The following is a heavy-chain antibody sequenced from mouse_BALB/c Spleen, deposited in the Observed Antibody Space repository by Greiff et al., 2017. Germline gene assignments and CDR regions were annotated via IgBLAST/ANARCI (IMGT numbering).Heavy chain of an antibody. CDR3: TRDLGVDY. CDR2: ISSGGSYT. D-gene: IGHD4-1*01. V-gene: IGHV5-6-4*01. J-gene: IGHJ2*01. Sequence: EVKLMESGGGLVKPGGSLKLSCAASGFTFSSYTMSWVRQTPEKRLEWVATISSGGSYTYYPDSVKGRFTISRDNAKNTLYLQMSSLKSEDTAMYYCTRDLGVDYWGQGTTLTVSS. CDR1: GFTFSSYT.